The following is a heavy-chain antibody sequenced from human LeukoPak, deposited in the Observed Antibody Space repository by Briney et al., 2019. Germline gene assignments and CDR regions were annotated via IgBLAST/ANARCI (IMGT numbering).Heavy chain of an antibody. CDR1: GGSISSGGYY. CDR3: ARFLVGPRTFDY. D-gene: IGHD1-26*01. V-gene: IGHV4-31*03. CDR2: IYYSGST. J-gene: IGHJ4*02. Sequence: PSETLSLTCTVSGGSISSGGYYWSWIRQHPGKGLEWIGYIYYSGSTYYNPSLKSRVTISVDKSKNQFSLKLSSVTAADTAVYYCARFLVGPRTFDYWGQGTLVTVSS.